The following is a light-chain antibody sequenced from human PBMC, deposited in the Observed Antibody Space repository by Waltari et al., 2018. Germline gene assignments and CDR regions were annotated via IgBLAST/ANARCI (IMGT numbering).Light chain of an antibody. V-gene: IGKV1-33*01. CDR1: QDIDNY. CDR2: DAS. CDR3: QQHDSLPGT. Sequence: DIQMTQSPSSLSASVGDRLAITCQASQDIDNYLNWYQQKPGRAPKLLISDASNLEIGVPSRFSGSGSGTDFVFIISSLQPEDTATYYCQQHDSLPGTFGQGTRLDIK. J-gene: IGKJ2*02.